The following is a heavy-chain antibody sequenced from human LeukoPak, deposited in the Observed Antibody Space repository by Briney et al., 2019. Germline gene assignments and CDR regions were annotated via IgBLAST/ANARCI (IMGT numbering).Heavy chain of an antibody. J-gene: IGHJ4*02. CDR1: GYTFTSNY. CDR2: LYASGGSA. D-gene: IGHD3-10*01. V-gene: IGHV1-46*01. Sequence: VASVKVSCKASGYTFTSNYMHWVRQAPGQGLEWMGILYASGGSARYPQKFQGRVTMTRDTSTSTVYMELSSLRSEDSAVYYCARHGSGSEYFDDWGQGTLVTVSS. CDR3: ARHGSGSEYFDD.